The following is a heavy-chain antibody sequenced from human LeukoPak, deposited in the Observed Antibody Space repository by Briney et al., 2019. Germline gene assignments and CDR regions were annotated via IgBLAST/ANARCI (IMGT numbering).Heavy chain of an antibody. J-gene: IGHJ5*02. D-gene: IGHD3-10*01. CDR2: IYSGGST. CDR3: ARARRSGGITMIRGVKDRGWFDP. V-gene: IGHV3-66*02. Sequence: AGGSLRLSCAASGFTVSRNYMSWVRQAPGKGLEWVSVIYSGGSTYYADSVKGRFTISRDNSKNTLYLELHSLRTEDTAVYYCARARRSGGITMIRGVKDRGWFDPWGQGTLVTVSS. CDR1: GFTVSRNY.